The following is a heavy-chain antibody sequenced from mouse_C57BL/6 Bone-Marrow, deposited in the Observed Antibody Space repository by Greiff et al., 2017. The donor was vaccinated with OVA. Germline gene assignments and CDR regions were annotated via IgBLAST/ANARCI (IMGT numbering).Heavy chain of an antibody. Sequence: EVKLVESGGGLVQPGGSLKLSCAASGFTFSDFSMYWIRQTPEKRLEWVAYISNGGGSTYYPDTVKGRFTISRDNAKNTLYLQMSRLKSEDTAMYYCARLDAMDYWGQGTSVTVSS. J-gene: IGHJ4*01. CDR3: ARLDAMDY. CDR2: ISNGGGST. CDR1: GFTFSDFS. V-gene: IGHV5-12*01.